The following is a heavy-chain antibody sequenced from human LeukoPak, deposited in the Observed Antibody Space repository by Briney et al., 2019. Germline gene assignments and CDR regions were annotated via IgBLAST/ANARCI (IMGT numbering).Heavy chain of an antibody. D-gene: IGHD1-26*01. V-gene: IGHV4-4*07. CDR1: GVSISNYY. Sequence: SETLSLTCTVSGVSISNYYWNWIRQPAGKGLQWIGHISTSGSTNYSPSLKSRVTMSIDTSKNQFSLNLSSVTAADTAVYYCARGASGSSLSGFDIWGQGTMVTVSS. J-gene: IGHJ3*02. CDR3: ARGASGSSLSGFDI. CDR2: ISTSGST.